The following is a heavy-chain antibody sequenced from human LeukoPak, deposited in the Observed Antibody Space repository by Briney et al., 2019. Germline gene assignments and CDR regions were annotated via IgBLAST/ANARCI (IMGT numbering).Heavy chain of an antibody. V-gene: IGHV4-59*01. Sequence: SETLSLTCTVSGGSISSYYWSWIRQPPGKGLGWIGYIYYSGSTNYNPSPQSRVTISVDTSKNQFSLKLSSVTAADTAVYYCARTLGYYYDSRGYTFDYWGQGTLVTVSS. J-gene: IGHJ4*02. CDR2: IYYSGST. CDR1: GGSISSYY. D-gene: IGHD3-22*01. CDR3: ARTLGYYYDSRGYTFDY.